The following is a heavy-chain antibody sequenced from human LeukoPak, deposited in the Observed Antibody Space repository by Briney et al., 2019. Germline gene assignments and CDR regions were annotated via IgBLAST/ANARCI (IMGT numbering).Heavy chain of an antibody. CDR1: GFTFSSYG. V-gene: IGHV3-30*18. J-gene: IGHJ4*02. D-gene: IGHD1-7*01. CDR2: ISYDGSNK. Sequence: GGSLRLSCAASGFTFSSYGMHWVRQAPGKGLEWVAVISYDGSNKYYADSVKGRFTISRDDFDNTLYLQMNSLRVEDTAIYYCAKEHDWNYAYYFDSWGQGTLVAVSS. CDR3: AKEHDWNYAYYFDS.